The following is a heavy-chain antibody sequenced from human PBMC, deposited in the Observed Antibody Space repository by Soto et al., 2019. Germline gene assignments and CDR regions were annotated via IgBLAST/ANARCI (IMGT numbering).Heavy chain of an antibody. Sequence: PSETLSLTCTVSGGSISSSSYYWGWIRQPPGKGLEWIGSIYYSGSTYYNPSLKSRVTISVDTSKNQFSLKLSSVTAADTAVYYCGRPGRGAGTFFGWGQGTLVTVSS. D-gene: IGHD1-7*01. CDR1: GGSISSSSYY. CDR3: GRPGRGAGTFFG. V-gene: IGHV4-39*01. J-gene: IGHJ4*02. CDR2: IYYSGST.